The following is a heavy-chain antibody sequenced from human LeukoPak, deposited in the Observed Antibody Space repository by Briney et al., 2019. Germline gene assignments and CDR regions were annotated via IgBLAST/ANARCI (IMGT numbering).Heavy chain of an antibody. CDR2: IYYSGST. Sequence: SETLSLTCAVYGGSFSGYYWSWIRQPPGKGLEWIGYIYYSGSTNYNPSLKSRVTISVDTSKNQFSLKLSSVTAADTAVYYCARAAVVGSGSYYNPNYFDYWGQGTLVTVSS. CDR1: GGSFSGYY. V-gene: IGHV4-59*01. CDR3: ARAAVVGSGSYYNPNYFDY. D-gene: IGHD3-10*01. J-gene: IGHJ4*02.